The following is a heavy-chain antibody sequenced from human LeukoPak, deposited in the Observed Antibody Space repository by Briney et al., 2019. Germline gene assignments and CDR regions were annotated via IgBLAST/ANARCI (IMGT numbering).Heavy chain of an antibody. CDR1: GYNFNTYG. Sequence: ASVKVSCKASGYNFNTYGISWVRQAPGQGLEWMGWISSSTGNTKYAQKLQDRVTMTTDTSTSTAYLYMRNLRSDDTAVYYCVRLPLGYCSSTSCLDWGQGTLVTVSS. J-gene: IGHJ4*02. CDR2: ISSSTGNT. V-gene: IGHV1-18*01. D-gene: IGHD2-2*01. CDR3: VRLPLGYCSSTSCLD.